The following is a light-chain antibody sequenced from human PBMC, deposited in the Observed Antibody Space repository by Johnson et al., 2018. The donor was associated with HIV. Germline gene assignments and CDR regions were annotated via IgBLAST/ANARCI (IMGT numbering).Light chain of an antibody. Sequence: QSVLTQPPSVSAAPGQKVTISCSGSSSNIGNNYVSWYQQLPGTAPKLLIYENNKRPSGIPDRFSGSKSGTSATMGITGLPTGDEADYYCGTWDSSLSAYASGTETKVTVL. V-gene: IGLV1-51*02. CDR2: ENN. J-gene: IGLJ1*01. CDR1: SSNIGNNY. CDR3: GTWDSSLSAYA.